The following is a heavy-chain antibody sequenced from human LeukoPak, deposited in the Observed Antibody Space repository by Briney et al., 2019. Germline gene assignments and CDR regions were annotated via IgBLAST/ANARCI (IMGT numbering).Heavy chain of an antibody. CDR1: GFTFSNYN. V-gene: IGHV3-30*18. CDR2: ISYDGSNK. CDR3: AKDVNVGTTKRNFDD. D-gene: IGHD1-26*01. J-gene: IGHJ4*02. Sequence: GGSLRLSCVASGFTFSNYNMNWVRQAPGKGLEWVAVISYDGSNKYYADSVKGRFTISRDNSKDTLYLQMNSLSTEDTAVYYCAKDVNVGTTKRNFDDWGQGTLVTVSS.